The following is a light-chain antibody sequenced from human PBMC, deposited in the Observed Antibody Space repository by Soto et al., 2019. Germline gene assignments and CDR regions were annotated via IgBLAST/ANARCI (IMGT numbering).Light chain of an antibody. Sequence: EIVLTQSPGTLSLSPGERATLSCRASQSFSSSSLAWYQQKPGQAPRLLIYGASRRATGIPDRFSGSGSGTDFTLTISRLEPEDVAVYYCQQYSTSPLITFGPGTKVDIK. CDR2: GAS. V-gene: IGKV3-20*01. CDR3: QQYSTSPLIT. J-gene: IGKJ3*01. CDR1: QSFSSSS.